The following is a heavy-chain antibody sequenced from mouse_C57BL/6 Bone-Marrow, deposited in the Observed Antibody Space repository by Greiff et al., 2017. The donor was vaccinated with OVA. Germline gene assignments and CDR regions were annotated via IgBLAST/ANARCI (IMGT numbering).Heavy chain of an antibody. CDR1: GFNIKDDY. CDR2: IDPENGDT. D-gene: IGHD3-2*02. V-gene: IGHV14-4*01. J-gene: IGHJ3*01. Sequence: VQLQQSGAELVRPGASVKLSCTASGFNIKDDYMHWVKQRPEQGLEWIGWIDPENGDTDYASKFQGKATITADTSSNTAYLQLSSLTSEDTAVYYCTTLQLRLPLAYWGQGTLVTVSA. CDR3: TTLQLRLPLAY.